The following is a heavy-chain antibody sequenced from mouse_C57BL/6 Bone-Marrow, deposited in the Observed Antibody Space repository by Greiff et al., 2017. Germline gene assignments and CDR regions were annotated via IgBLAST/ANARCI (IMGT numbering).Heavy chain of an antibody. V-gene: IGHV1-74*01. CDR3: AIDRIVYPYFDV. Sequence: QVQLQQPGAELVKPGASVKVSCKASGYTFTSYWMHWVKQRPGQGLEWIGRIHPSDSDTNYNQKFKGKATLTVDKSSSTAYMQLSSLTSEYSAVYYCAIDRIVYPYFDVWGTGTTVTVSS. CDR1: GYTFTSYW. D-gene: IGHD2-1*01. J-gene: IGHJ1*03. CDR2: IHPSDSDT.